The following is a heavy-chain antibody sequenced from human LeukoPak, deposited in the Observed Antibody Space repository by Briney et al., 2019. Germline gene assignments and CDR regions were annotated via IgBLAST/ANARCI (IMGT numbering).Heavy chain of an antibody. CDR1: GGSISSSSYY. Sequence: SETLSLTCTVSGGSISSSSYYWGWIRQPPGKGLEWIGSIYYSGSTNYNPALKSRVTISVDTSKNQFSLKLTSMTAADTAVYYCAREGAFDIWGQGTMVTVSS. CDR3: AREGAFDI. J-gene: IGHJ3*02. CDR2: IYYSGST. V-gene: IGHV4-39*07.